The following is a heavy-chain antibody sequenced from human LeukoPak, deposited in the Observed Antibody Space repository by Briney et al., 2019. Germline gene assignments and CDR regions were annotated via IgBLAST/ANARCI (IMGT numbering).Heavy chain of an antibody. J-gene: IGHJ6*03. CDR1: GDSISGHY. D-gene: IGHD2-21*01. CDR2: IYSSGST. V-gene: IGHV4-4*07. CDR3: AGPYYYYMDV. Sequence: SETLSLTCTVSGDSISGHYWSWIRQPAGKGLEWIGRIYSSGSTDYNPSLKSRVTMSIDTSKNQFSLKLTSVTAADTALYYCAGPYYYYMDVWGKGTTVTISS.